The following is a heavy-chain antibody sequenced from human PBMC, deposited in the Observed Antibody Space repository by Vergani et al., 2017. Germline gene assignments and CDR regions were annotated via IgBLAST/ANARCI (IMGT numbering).Heavy chain of an antibody. J-gene: IGHJ4*02. CDR1: GGSISSGSYY. CDR3: ARGVVVVAATSSLDY. V-gene: IGHV4-61*02. Sequence: QVQLQESGPGLVKPSQTLSLTCTVSGGSISSGSYYWSWIRQPAGKGLEWIGRIYTSGSTNYNPSLKSRVTISVDTSKNQFSLKLSSVTAADTAVYYCARGVVVVAATSSLDYWGQGTLVTVSS. CDR2: IYTSGST. D-gene: IGHD2-15*01.